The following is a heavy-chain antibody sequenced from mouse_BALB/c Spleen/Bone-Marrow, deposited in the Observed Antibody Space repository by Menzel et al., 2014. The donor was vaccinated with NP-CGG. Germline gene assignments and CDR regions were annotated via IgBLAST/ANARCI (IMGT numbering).Heavy chain of an antibody. CDR2: IRLKSHNYAT. Sequence: VQLKDSGGGLVQPGGSMKLSCVASGFTFSNYWMNWVRQSPEKGLEWVAEIRLKSHNYATRYAESVKGRFTISRDDSKSSVYLRMNNLRAEDTGIYYCTTGFAYWGQGTLVTVSA. CDR1: GFTFSNYW. CDR3: TTGFAY. V-gene: IGHV6-6*02. J-gene: IGHJ3*01.